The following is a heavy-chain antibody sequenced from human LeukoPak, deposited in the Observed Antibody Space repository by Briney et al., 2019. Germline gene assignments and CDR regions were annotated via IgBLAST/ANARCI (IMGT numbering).Heavy chain of an antibody. CDR1: GFTLSSFW. D-gene: IGHD6-19*01. Sequence: PGGSLRLSCAASGFTLSSFWMHWVRQAPGKGLEWVSRISSDGSSTNYADSVKGRFTISRDNAKNSLYLQMNSLRAEDTALYYCAKEAVAGTEEGYWGQGTLVTVSS. J-gene: IGHJ4*02. CDR2: ISSDGSST. CDR3: AKEAVAGTEEGY. V-gene: IGHV3-74*01.